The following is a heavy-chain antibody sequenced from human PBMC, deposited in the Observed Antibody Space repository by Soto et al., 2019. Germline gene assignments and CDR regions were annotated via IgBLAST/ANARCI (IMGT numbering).Heavy chain of an antibody. CDR2: INHSGST. D-gene: IGHD6-6*01. CDR1: GGSFSGYY. CDR3: AREYSSSWGGGDNWFDP. V-gene: IGHV4-34*01. J-gene: IGHJ5*02. Sequence: SETLSLTCAVYGGSFSGYYWSWIRQPPGKGLEWIGEINHSGSTNYNPSLKSRVTISVDTSKNQFSLKLSSVTAADTAVYYCAREYSSSWGGGDNWFDPWGHGTLVTVSS.